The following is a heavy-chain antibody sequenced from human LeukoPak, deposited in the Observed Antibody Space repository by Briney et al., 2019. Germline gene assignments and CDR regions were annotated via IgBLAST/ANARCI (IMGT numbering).Heavy chain of an antibody. CDR1: GFTFSSYG. CDR2: ISYDGSKK. D-gene: IGHD4-17*01. V-gene: IGHV3-30*03. Sequence: GGSLRLSCAAFGFTFSSYGMHWVRQAPGKGLEWVAVISYDGSKKYYAESVKGRFTISRDNSKNTLCLQMNSLRAEDTAVYSCAIGGYGDYVEAFDYWGQGTLVTVSS. CDR3: AIGGYGDYVEAFDY. J-gene: IGHJ4*02.